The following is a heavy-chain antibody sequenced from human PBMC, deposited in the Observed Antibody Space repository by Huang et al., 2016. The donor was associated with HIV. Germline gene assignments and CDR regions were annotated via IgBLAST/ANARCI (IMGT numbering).Heavy chain of an antibody. CDR3: ARRAAVIGMDY. J-gene: IGHJ4*02. V-gene: IGHV3-21*01. CDR1: GFRFNDYN. D-gene: IGHD6-19*01. CDR2: ISKNGGT. Sequence: EVQLVESGGGLVKVGGSLRLSCVASGFRFNDYNINWVRQAQGKGLELVSSISKNGGTHYGDSVRGRFTISRDNANKSVYLQMNSLRAEDTAVYYCARRAAVIGMDYWGQGALVTVSS.